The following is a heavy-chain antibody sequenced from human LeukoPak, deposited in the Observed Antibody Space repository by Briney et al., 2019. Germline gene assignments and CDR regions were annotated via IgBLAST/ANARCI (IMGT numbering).Heavy chain of an antibody. Sequence: PSETLSLTCTVSGGSISSYYWSWIRQPPGKGLEWIGYIFYGGASDYSPSFENRVTISVDTSRNQFSLKLRSVTAADTAVYYCARQWDCGRDCYEDAFDFWGRGTMVSVSS. CDR1: GGSISSYY. J-gene: IGHJ3*01. CDR3: ARQWDCGRDCYEDAFDF. V-gene: IGHV4-59*08. CDR2: IFYGGAS. D-gene: IGHD2-21*02.